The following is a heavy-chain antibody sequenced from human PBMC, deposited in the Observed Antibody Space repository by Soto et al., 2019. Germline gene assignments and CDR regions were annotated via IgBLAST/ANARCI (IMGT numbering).Heavy chain of an antibody. CDR3: ARDYGSGNWFDP. Sequence: QLQLQESGPGLVKPSETLSLTCTVSGGSITTTTYYWAWIRQPPGKGLEWIGSIFYSGTTYYSPSLKSRVTISVDTSKNQFSLRLTSVTAADTAVYYCARDYGSGNWFDPWGQGTLVTVSS. V-gene: IGHV4-39*01. CDR1: GGSITTTTYY. CDR2: IFYSGTT. D-gene: IGHD3-10*01. J-gene: IGHJ5*02.